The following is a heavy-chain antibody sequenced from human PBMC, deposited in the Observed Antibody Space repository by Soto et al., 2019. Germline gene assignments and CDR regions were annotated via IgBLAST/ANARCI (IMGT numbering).Heavy chain of an antibody. CDR1: GYTFTSYA. CDR2: INAGNGNT. V-gene: IGHV1-3*01. J-gene: IGHJ5*02. Sequence: ASVKVSCKASGYTFTSYAMNWVRQAPGQRLEWMGWINAGNGNTKYSQKFQGRVTMTTDTSTSTAYMELRSLRSDDTAVYYCARALDVENWFDPWGQGTLVTVSS. D-gene: IGHD3-10*02. CDR3: ARALDVENWFDP.